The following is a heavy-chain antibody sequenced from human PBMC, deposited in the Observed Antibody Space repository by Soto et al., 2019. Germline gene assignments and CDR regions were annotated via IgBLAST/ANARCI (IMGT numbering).Heavy chain of an antibody. V-gene: IGHV3-30*18. D-gene: IGHD3-22*01. J-gene: IGHJ4*02. CDR1: GFTFSSYG. CDR2: ISDDGSNK. Sequence: QVQLVESGGGVVQPGRSLRLSCAASGFTFSSYGMHWVRQAPGKGLEWVAVISDDGSNKYYADSVKGRFTISGDNSKNRVYLQMNSLRAEDTAVYYCAKVQWDYYDSSGYYYGSGLDYWGQGTLVTVSS. CDR3: AKVQWDYYDSSGYYYGSGLDY.